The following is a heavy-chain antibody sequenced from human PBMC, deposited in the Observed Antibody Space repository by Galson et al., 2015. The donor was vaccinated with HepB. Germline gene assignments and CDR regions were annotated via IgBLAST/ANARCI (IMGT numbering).Heavy chain of an antibody. Sequence: SLRLSCAASGFTFSNAWMNWVRQAPGKGLEWVGRIKSKTDGGTTDYAAPVKVRFTISRDDSKNTLYLQMNSLKTEDTAVYYCTTDFYDSSGYYDSHAFDIWGQGTMVTVSS. CDR1: GFTFSNAW. V-gene: IGHV3-15*07. CDR3: TTDFYDSSGYYDSHAFDI. J-gene: IGHJ3*02. D-gene: IGHD3-22*01. CDR2: IKSKTDGGTT.